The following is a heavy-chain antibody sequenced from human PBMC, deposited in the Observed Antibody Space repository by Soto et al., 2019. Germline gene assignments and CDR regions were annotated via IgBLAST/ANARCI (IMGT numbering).Heavy chain of an antibody. CDR3: AKAYSNSWPNDWFDP. J-gene: IGHJ5*02. Sequence: EVQLLESGGGWLQPGGSLRLSCAASGFTFSSYAMNWVRQAPGKGLEWVSGITGSGAGSYYSDSVKGPFTISRDNFQNTPYLQMNSLRAEDTAVYYCAKAYSNSWPNDWFDPWGQGTLVTVSS. CDR2: ITGSGAGS. D-gene: IGHD6-13*01. CDR1: GFTFSSYA. V-gene: IGHV3-23*01.